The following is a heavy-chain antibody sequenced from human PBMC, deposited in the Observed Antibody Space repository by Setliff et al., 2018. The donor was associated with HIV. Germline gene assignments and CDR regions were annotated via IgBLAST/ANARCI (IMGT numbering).Heavy chain of an antibody. Sequence: PGESLKISCKGSGYSFTTYYIGWVRQMSGKGLEWMRIIHPGDSETRYSPSFQGQVTISADKSISTAYLQWSSLKASDTAIYYCARQGPSGLFDYWGQGTLVTVS. CDR2: IHPGDSET. D-gene: IGHD6-19*01. CDR1: GYSFTTYY. V-gene: IGHV5-51*01. J-gene: IGHJ4*02. CDR3: ARQGPSGLFDY.